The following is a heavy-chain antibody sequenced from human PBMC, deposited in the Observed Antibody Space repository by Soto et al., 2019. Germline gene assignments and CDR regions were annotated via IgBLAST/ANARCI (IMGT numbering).Heavy chain of an antibody. CDR2: IYSGGST. CDR1: GFTVSSNY. D-gene: IGHD3-22*01. J-gene: IGHJ3*02. Sequence: GGSLRLSCAASGFTVSSNYMSWVRQAPGKGLEWVSVIYSGGSTYYADSVKGRFTISRDNSKNTLYLQMNSLRAEDTAVYYCARGPYYYDSSGMVTGAFDIWGQGTMVTVSS. CDR3: ARGPYYYDSSGMVTGAFDI. V-gene: IGHV3-53*01.